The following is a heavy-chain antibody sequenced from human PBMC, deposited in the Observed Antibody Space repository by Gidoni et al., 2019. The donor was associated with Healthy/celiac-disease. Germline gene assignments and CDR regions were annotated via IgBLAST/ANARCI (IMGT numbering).Heavy chain of an antibody. J-gene: IGHJ5*02. D-gene: IGHD6-6*01. CDR3: ARGRPVWGFDP. Sequence: QVQLQESGPGLVKPSQTLSLTCTVSGGSISSGNYYWSWIRQPPGRGLEWIGYIYYSGSTYYNPSLKSRITISVDASKNQFSLKLSSVTAADTAVYYCARGRPVWGFDPWGQGTLVTVSS. CDR2: IYYSGST. V-gene: IGHV4-30-4*01. CDR1: GGSISSGNYY.